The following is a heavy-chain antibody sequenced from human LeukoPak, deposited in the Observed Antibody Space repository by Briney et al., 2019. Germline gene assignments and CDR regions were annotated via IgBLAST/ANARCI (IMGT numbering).Heavy chain of an antibody. V-gene: IGHV3-23*01. CDR2: INDSGSST. D-gene: IGHD3-10*01. CDR1: GFTFRKYA. CDR3: TKGLYFSGSSPDF. Sequence: GGSLRLSCAASGFTFRKYAMTWVRQAPGKGLEWVSGINDSGSSTYYTDSVKGRFTISRDNAKNTVYLQINNLRVEDMAVYYCTKGLYFSGSSPDFWGQGTLVTVSS. J-gene: IGHJ4*02.